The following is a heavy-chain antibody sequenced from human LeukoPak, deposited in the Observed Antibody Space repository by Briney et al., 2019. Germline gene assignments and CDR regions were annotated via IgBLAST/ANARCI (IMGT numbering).Heavy chain of an antibody. D-gene: IGHD4-17*01. V-gene: IGHV4-39*07. Sequence: PSETLSLTCTVSGGSISSSSYYWGWIRQPPGKGLEWIGSIYYSGSTYYNPSLKSRVTISVDTSKNQFSLKLSSVTAADTAVYYRARDRFYDYGDYNWFDPWGQGTLVTVSS. J-gene: IGHJ5*02. CDR1: GGSISSSSYY. CDR3: ARDRFYDYGDYNWFDP. CDR2: IYYSGST.